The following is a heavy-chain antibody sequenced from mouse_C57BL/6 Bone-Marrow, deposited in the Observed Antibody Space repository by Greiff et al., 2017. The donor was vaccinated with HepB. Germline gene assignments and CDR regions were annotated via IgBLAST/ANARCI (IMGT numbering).Heavy chain of an antibody. J-gene: IGHJ1*01. CDR1: GFSLTGYG. V-gene: IGHV2-6-1*01. CDR2: IWSDGST. D-gene: IGHD2-5*01. CDR3: ARHDNSNPHWYFDV. Sequence: VKLVESGPGLVAPSPSLSITCTVSGFSLTGYGVHWVRQPPGKGLEWLVVIWSDGSTTYNSAPKSRLSISKDNSNSKVFLKMNSLQADDTAVYYCARHDNSNPHWYFDVWGPGTTVTVSS.